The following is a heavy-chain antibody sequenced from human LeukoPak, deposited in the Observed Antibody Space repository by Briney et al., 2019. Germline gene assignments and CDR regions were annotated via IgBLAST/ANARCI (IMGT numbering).Heavy chain of an antibody. CDR3: ARATVTTYLRGYYFDY. CDR2: IWYDGSNK. D-gene: IGHD4-17*01. Sequence: SGGSLILSCAASGFTFSSYGMHWVRQAPGKGLEWVAVIWYDGSNKYYADSVKGRFTISRDNSKNTLYLQMNSLRAEDTAVYYCARATVTTYLRGYYFDYWGQGTLVTVSS. V-gene: IGHV3-33*01. J-gene: IGHJ4*02. CDR1: GFTFSSYG.